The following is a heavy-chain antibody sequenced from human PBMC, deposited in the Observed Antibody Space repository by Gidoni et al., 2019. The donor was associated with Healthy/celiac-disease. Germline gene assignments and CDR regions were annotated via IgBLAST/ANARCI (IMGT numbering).Heavy chain of an antibody. D-gene: IGHD6-19*01. CDR2: IWYDGSTD. CDR3: ARDSRGWAGPRYYYYYMDV. V-gene: IGHV3-33*01. Sequence: QVQLVESGGGVVQPGRYLRHQRAESGFTWSSYGVPWVRQAPGKGLAWVAFIWYDGSTDYSAASVKGRFTISRDTSKNPLYLQMTRLLAQDTAVYYCARDSRGWAGPRYYYYYMDVWGNGTTVTVSS. CDR1: GFTWSSYG. J-gene: IGHJ6*03.